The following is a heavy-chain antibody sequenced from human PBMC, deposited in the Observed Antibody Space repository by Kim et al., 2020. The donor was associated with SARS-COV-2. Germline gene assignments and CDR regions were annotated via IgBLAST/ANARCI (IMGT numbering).Heavy chain of an antibody. V-gene: IGHV4-34*01. J-gene: IGHJ6*01. CDR3: ARRGRIEAAGTSYYYGMD. CDR2: INHSGST. D-gene: IGHD6-13*01. CDR1: GGSFSGYY. Sequence: SETLSLTCAVYGGSFSGYYWSWIRQPPGKGLEWIGEINHSGSTNYNPSLKSRVTIAVDTSKNQFSLKLSSVTAADTAVYYCARRGRIEAAGTSYYYGMD.